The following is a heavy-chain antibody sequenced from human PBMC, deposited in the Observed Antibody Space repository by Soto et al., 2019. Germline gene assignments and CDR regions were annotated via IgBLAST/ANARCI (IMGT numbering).Heavy chain of an antibody. Sequence: GGSLRLSCTASGFTFSSYGMHWVRQAPGKGLEWVAVISYDGSNKYYADSVKGRFTISRDNSKNTLYLQMNSLRAEDTAVYYCASNSGSYGYYYYGMDVWGQGPRSPSP. CDR3: ASNSGSYGYYYYGMDV. J-gene: IGHJ6*02. D-gene: IGHD1-26*01. CDR1: GFTFSSYG. V-gene: IGHV3-30*03. CDR2: ISYDGSNK.